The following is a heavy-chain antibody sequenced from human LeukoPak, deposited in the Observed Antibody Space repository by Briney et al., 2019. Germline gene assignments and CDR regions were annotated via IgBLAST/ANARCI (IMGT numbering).Heavy chain of an antibody. CDR2: IYTSGST. V-gene: IGHV4-61*02. D-gene: IGHD3-3*01. CDR3: AGFWSGYYGFDY. J-gene: IGHJ4*02. CDR1: GGSISSGSYY. Sequence: SQTLSLTCTVSGGSISSGSYYWSWLRQPGGRGLEWIGRIYTSGSTNYNPSLKSRVTISVDTSKNQFSLKLSSVTAADTAVYYCAGFWSGYYGFDYWGQGTLVTVSS.